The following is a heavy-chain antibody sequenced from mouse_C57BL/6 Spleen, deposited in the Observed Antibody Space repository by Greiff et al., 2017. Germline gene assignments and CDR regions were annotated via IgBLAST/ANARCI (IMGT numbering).Heavy chain of an antibody. CDR1: GFNIKDDY. Sequence: EVQLQQSGAELVRPGASVTLSCPASGFNIKDDYMHWVKQRPEQGLEWIGWIDPENGATEYASKFQGKATITADTSSNTAYLQLSSLTSEDTAVYYCTTWNGSYCYFDVWGTGTTVTVSS. V-gene: IGHV14-4*01. CDR2: IDPENGAT. CDR3: TTWNGSYCYFDV. J-gene: IGHJ1*03. D-gene: IGHD2-2*01.